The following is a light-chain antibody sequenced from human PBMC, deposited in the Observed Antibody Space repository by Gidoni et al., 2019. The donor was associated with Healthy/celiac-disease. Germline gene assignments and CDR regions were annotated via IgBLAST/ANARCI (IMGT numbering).Light chain of an antibody. J-gene: IGKJ1*01. Sequence: DIQMTQSPYTLSASVGDRVTITCRASQSISSWLAWYQQKPGKAPKLLIYTASSLESGVPSRFSGCGSGTEFTLTISSLQPYDFATYYCQQYNSYSPWTFGQGTKVEIK. CDR1: QSISSW. CDR2: TAS. CDR3: QQYNSYSPWT. V-gene: IGKV1-5*03.